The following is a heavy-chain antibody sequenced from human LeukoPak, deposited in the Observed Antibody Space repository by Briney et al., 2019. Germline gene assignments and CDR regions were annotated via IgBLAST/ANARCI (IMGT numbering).Heavy chain of an antibody. CDR3: ARGSSSGWPGGMFLRH. D-gene: IGHD6-19*01. CDR1: GASVSSYY. CDR2: IYQSGGT. J-gene: IGHJ1*01. V-gene: IGHV4-59*02. Sequence: SETLSLTCTVSGASVSSYYYSWIRQPPGKGLEWIGYIYQSGGTNYNPSLKRRGTISVDTSKNQVSLRLTSVSAADTAVYYCARGSSSGWPGGMFLRHWGQGTPVTVSS.